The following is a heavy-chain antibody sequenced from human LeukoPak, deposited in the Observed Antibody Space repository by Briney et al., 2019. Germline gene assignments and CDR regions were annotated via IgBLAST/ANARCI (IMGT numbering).Heavy chain of an antibody. CDR2: IYYSGST. J-gene: IGHJ4*02. D-gene: IGHD4-17*01. CDR1: GGSISSSSYY. V-gene: IGHV4-39*07. Sequence: SETLSLTCTVSGGSISSSSYYWGWIRQPPGKGLEWIGSIYYSGSTYYNPSLKSRVTISVDTSKNQFSLKLSSVTAADTAVYYCARSTTVTLSFDYWGQGTLVAVSS. CDR3: ARSTTVTLSFDY.